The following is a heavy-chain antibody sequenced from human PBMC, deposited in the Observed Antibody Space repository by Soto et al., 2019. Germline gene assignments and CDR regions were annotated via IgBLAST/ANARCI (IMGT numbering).Heavy chain of an antibody. CDR2: ISKSDYT. Sequence: GGSLRLSCTVSGFAFNNYGINWVRQAPGKGLEWVSSISKSDYTYYSDSVTGRFTISRDNAKNSVSLQMNTLRVEDTAVYYCAREDSIIIPAVSDFWGQGTLVTVSS. V-gene: IGHV3-21*01. J-gene: IGHJ4*02. D-gene: IGHD2-2*01. CDR1: GFAFNNYG. CDR3: AREDSIIIPAVSDF.